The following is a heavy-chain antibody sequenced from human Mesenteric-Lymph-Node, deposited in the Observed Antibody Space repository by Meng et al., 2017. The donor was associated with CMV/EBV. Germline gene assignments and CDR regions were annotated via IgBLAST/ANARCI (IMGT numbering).Heavy chain of an antibody. J-gene: IGHJ4*02. CDR2: ISGSGGST. CDR1: GFTFSSYA. CDR3: ATLPLGLDMDF. D-gene: IGHD3/OR15-3a*01. V-gene: IGHV3-23*01. Sequence: LSCAASGFTFSSYAMSWVRQAPGKGLEWVSAISGSGGSTYYADSVKGRFTISRDNSKNTLYLQMNSLRAEDTAIYYCATLPLGLDMDFWGQGTLVTVSS.